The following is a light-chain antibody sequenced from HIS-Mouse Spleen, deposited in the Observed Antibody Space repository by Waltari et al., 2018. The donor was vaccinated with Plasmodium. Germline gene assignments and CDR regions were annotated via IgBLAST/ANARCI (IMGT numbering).Light chain of an antibody. CDR2: AAS. V-gene: IGKV1-8*01. CDR1: QGIRSY. J-gene: IGKJ4*01. CDR3: QQYYSYLLT. Sequence: AIRMTQSPSSFSASTGDRVTITCRASQGIRSYLAWYQQKPGKAPNLMIYAASTLQSGVPSRFSGSGSGTDFTLTIRCLQSEDFATYYCQQYYSYLLTFGGGTKVEIK.